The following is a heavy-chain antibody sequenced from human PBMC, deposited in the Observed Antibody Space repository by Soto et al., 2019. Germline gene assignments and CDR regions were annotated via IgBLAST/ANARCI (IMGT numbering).Heavy chain of an antibody. Sequence: SETLSLTCTVSGGSISSGDYYWSWIRQPPGKGLEWIGYIYYSGSTYYDPSLKSRVTISVDTSKNQFSLKLSSVTAADTAVYYCARDNSWEDYYGSGSYYKVSYWFDPWGQGTLVTVSS. CDR3: ARDNSWEDYYGSGSYYKVSYWFDP. CDR2: IYYSGST. D-gene: IGHD3-10*01. CDR1: GGSISSGDYY. V-gene: IGHV4-30-4*01. J-gene: IGHJ5*02.